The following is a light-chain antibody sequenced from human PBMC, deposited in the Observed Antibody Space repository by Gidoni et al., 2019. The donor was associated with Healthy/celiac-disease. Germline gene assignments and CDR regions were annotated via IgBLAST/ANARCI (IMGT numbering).Light chain of an antibody. CDR3: QQYNSYSWP. J-gene: IGKJ1*01. CDR1: QSISSW. V-gene: IGKV1-5*03. Sequence: DRQMTQSPSTLSASVGDRVTITCRASQSISSWLAWYQQKPGKAPKLLIYKASSLESGVPSRFSGSGAGTEFTLTISSLQPDDFATYYCQQYNSYSWPFGQGTKVEIK. CDR2: KAS.